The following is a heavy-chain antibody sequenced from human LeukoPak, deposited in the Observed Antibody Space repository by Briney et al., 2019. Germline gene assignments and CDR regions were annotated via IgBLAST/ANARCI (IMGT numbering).Heavy chain of an antibody. V-gene: IGHV4-39*07. J-gene: IGHJ4*02. D-gene: IGHD1-14*01. Sequence: SETLSLTCTVSGGSISSSSYYWGWIRQPPGKGLEWIGCIYNIGSTGNTHYNPSLKSRLTISEDTSKNQFSLRLSSVTAADTAVYYCARKSLTGFHFDYWGQGTLVTVSS. CDR2: IYNIGSTGNT. CDR1: GGSISSSSYY. CDR3: ARKSLTGFHFDY.